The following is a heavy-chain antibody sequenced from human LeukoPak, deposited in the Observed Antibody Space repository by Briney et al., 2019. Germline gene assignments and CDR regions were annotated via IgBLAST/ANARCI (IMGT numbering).Heavy chain of an antibody. CDR1: GYTLTSYG. Sequence: ASVKVSCKASGYTLTSYGINWMRQAPGQGLEWMGWISTQSGNTNYAQKVQGRLTLTTDRSTNTAYMELRSLRSDDTAVYYCARGAYGDKWGQGTMVTVS. D-gene: IGHD4-17*01. V-gene: IGHV1-18*01. J-gene: IGHJ4*02. CDR2: ISTQSGNT. CDR3: ARGAYGDK.